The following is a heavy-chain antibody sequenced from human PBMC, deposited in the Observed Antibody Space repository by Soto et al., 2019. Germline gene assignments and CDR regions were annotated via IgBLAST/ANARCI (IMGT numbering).Heavy chain of an antibody. CDR3: ARGRAWPQNWFDP. CDR2: INHSGST. J-gene: IGHJ5*02. V-gene: IGHV4-34*01. Sequence: SETLSLTGAVYGGSFSGYYWSWIRQPPGKGLEWIGEINHSGSTNYNPSLKSRVTISVDTSKNQFSLKLSSVTAADTAVYYCARGRAWPQNWFDPWGQGTLVTVSS. D-gene: IGHD5-12*01. CDR1: GGSFSGYY.